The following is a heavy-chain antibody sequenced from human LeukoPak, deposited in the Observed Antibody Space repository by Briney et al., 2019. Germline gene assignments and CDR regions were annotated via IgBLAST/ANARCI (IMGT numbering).Heavy chain of an antibody. D-gene: IGHD3-10*01. Sequence: SETLSLICTVSGGSISSYYWSWIRQPPGKGLEWIGYIYYSGSTNYKSSLKSRVTISVDTSKNQFSLKLSSVTAADTAVYYCARGPRFGELLWHWFDPWGQGTLVTVSS. CDR1: GGSISSYY. CDR3: ARGPRFGELLWHWFDP. V-gene: IGHV4-59*01. CDR2: IYYSGST. J-gene: IGHJ5*02.